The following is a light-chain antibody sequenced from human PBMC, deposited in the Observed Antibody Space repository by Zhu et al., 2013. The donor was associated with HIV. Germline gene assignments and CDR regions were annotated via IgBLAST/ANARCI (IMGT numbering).Light chain of an antibody. CDR1: QSVWNN. CDR3: QQYNNWPLLT. J-gene: IGKJ4*01. V-gene: IGKV3-15*01. CDR2: GAS. Sequence: EIVLTQSPGTLSLSPGERATLSCRASQSVWNNYLAWYQQKPGQAPRLLIYGASTRATGIPARFSGSGSGTEFTLTISSLQSEDFAVYYCQQYNNWPLLTFGGGTKVEIK.